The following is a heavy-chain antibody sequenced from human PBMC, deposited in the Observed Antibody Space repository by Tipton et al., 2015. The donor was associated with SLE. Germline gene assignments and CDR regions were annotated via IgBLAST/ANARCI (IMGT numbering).Heavy chain of an antibody. V-gene: IGHV4-34*01. CDR1: GGSFSDYF. J-gene: IGHJ4*02. CDR3: ARGSGNYDGDY. CDR2: INHSGST. Sequence: TLSLTCAVYGGSFSDYFWTWIRQPPGKGLEWIGEINHSGSTNYNPSLKSRVTISVDTSKNQFSLKLSSVTAADTAVYYCARGSGNYDGDYWGQGTLVTVSS. D-gene: IGHD1-26*01.